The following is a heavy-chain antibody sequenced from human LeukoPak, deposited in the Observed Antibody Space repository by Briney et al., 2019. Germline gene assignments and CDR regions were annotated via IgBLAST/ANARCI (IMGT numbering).Heavy chain of an antibody. J-gene: IGHJ3*02. CDR1: GFTFSSYA. CDR2: ISGSGGST. V-gene: IGHV3-23*01. CDR3: AKISAAANRFGASDI. D-gene: IGHD2-2*01. Sequence: GGSLRLSCAASGFTFSSYAMSWVRQAPGKGLEWVSTISGSGGSTYYADSVKGRFTISRDNSKNTLYLQMNSLGAEDTAVYYCAKISAAANRFGASDIWGQGTMVTVSS.